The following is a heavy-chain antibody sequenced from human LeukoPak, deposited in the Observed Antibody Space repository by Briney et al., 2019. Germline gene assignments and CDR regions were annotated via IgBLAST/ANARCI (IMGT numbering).Heavy chain of an antibody. CDR3: AQGGPAWDRPTAWFDP. CDR1: GFTFSKSA. D-gene: IGHD4-17*01. J-gene: IGHJ5*02. Sequence: GGSLRLSCAASGFTFSKSAMSWVRQAPGKGLEWGSTISAGGGSTYYADCVKGRFTISKDNSKNTLSLQMNSLRAEATAVYHCAQGGPAWDRPTAWFDPWGQGTLVTVSS. CDR2: ISAGGGST. V-gene: IGHV3-23*01.